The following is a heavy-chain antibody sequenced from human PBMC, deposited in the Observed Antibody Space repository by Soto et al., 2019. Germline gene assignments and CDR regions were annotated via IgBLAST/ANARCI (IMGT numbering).Heavy chain of an antibody. J-gene: IGHJ6*02. D-gene: IGHD6-19*01. CDR1: GYSIRSSDW. V-gene: IGHV4-28*01. Sequence: SETLSLTCAVYGYSIRSSDWWGWIRQPPGKGLEWIGYITHGGSTNYNPSLKRRVTMSVDPSKNQFSLNLTSVTAVDTVVYYCARMAVTTFYYYAMDVWGQGTTVTVSS. CDR2: ITHGGST. CDR3: ARMAVTTFYYYAMDV.